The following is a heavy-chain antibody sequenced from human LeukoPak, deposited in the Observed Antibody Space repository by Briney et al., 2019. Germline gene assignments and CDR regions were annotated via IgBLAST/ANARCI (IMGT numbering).Heavy chain of an antibody. CDR3: AREVAGTPWIDY. D-gene: IGHD6-19*01. Sequence: SETLSLTCTVSGGSISSSSYYWGWIRQPPGKGLEWIGNIYYNGGTYNNPSLKSRVTISVDTSKNQFSLKLNSVTATDTAVYYCAREVAGTPWIDYWGQGTLVTVSS. J-gene: IGHJ4*02. CDR1: GGSISSSSYY. CDR2: IYYNGGT. V-gene: IGHV4-39*02.